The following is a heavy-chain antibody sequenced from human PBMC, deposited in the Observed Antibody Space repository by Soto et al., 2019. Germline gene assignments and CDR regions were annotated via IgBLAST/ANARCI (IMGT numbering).Heavy chain of an antibody. CDR2: IFSNDEK. Sequence: QVTLKESGPVLVKPTEPLTLTCTVSGFSLSNARMGVSWIRQPPGKALEWLAHIFSNDEKSYSTSLKSRLTISKDTSKSQVVLTMTNMDPVDTATYYCARIRVDSSGWYWAFDIWGQGTMVTVSS. CDR1: GFSLSNARMG. J-gene: IGHJ3*02. CDR3: ARIRVDSSGWYWAFDI. D-gene: IGHD6-19*01. V-gene: IGHV2-26*01.